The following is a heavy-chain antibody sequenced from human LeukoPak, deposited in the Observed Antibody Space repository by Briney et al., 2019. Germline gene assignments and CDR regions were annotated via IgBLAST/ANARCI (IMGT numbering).Heavy chain of an antibody. CDR3: ARGYPDYYYYYYMDV. CDR2: INHSGST. V-gene: IGHV4-34*01. CDR1: GFTFSIHA. J-gene: IGHJ6*03. Sequence: GSLRLSCAGSGFTFSIHAMSWVRQAPGKGLEWIGEINHSGSTNYNPSLKSRVTISVDTSKNQFSLKLSSVTAADTAVYYCARGYPDYYYYYYMDVWGKGTTVTVSS.